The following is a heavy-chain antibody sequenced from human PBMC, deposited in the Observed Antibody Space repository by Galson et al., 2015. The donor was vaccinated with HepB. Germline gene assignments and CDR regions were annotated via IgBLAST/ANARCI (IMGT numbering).Heavy chain of an antibody. V-gene: IGHV4-31*02. Sequence: GSISSGGYYWSWIRQHPGKGLEWIGYIYYSGSTYYNPSLKSRVTISVDTSKNQFSLKLSSVTAADTAVYYCAREPHDDGGSGSYKWFDPWGQGTLVTVSS. CDR3: AREPHDDGGSGSYKWFDP. J-gene: IGHJ5*02. CDR2: IYYSGST. CDR1: GSISSGGYY. D-gene: IGHD3-10*01.